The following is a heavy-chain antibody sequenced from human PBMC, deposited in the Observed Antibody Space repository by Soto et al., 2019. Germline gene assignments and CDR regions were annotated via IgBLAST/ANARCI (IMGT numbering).Heavy chain of an antibody. CDR1: GFPFSSYC. D-gene: IGHD1-7*01. Sequence: GGSLRLSCSAFGFPFSSYCMHWVRQAPGKGLEWVAVISYDGSNKYYADSVKGRFTISRDNSKNTLYLQMNSLRAEDTAVYYCAKDPLNWNYYFDYWGQGTLVTVSS. V-gene: IGHV3-30*18. CDR3: AKDPLNWNYYFDY. CDR2: ISYDGSNK. J-gene: IGHJ4*02.